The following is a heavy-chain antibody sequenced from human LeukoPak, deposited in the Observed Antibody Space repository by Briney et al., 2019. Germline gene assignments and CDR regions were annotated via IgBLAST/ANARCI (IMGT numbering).Heavy chain of an antibody. CDR1: GFTLGIYA. J-gene: IGHJ4*02. D-gene: IGHD2-15*01. V-gene: IGHV3-23*01. Sequence: PGGSLRLSCTGSGFTLGIYAMTWVRQAPGKGLEWVATMLNSGARYDADSVMSRFTMSRDSSQDTLYLQMNNLGVEDTAIYYCAGGGGGHRPFDYWGQGVLVTVSA. CDR2: MLNSGAR. CDR3: AGGGGGHRPFDY.